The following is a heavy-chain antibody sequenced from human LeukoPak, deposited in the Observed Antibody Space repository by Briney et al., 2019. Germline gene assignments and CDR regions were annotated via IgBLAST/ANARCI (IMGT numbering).Heavy chain of an antibody. CDR1: GFTFSSYS. D-gene: IGHD4-17*01. CDR3: ARQHGDYAFQN. J-gene: IGHJ1*01. V-gene: IGHV3-21*01. CDR2: ISSSSSYI. Sequence: SGGSLRLSCAASGFTFSSYSMSWVRQAPGKGLEWVSSISSSSSYIYYADSVKGRFTISRDNAKNSLYLQMNSLRAEDTAVYYCARQHGDYAFQNWGQGTLVTVSS.